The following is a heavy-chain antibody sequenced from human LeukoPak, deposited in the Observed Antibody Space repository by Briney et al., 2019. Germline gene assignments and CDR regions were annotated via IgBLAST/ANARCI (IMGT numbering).Heavy chain of an antibody. J-gene: IGHJ2*01. Sequence: SETLSLTCAVYGGSFSGYYWSWIRQPPGKGLAWIGEINHSGSTNYNPSLKSRVTISVDTSKNQFSLKLSSVTAADTAVYYCARGTNWGYWYFDLWGRGTLVTVSS. CDR3: ARGTNWGYWYFDL. CDR2: INHSGST. CDR1: GGSFSGYY. V-gene: IGHV4-34*01. D-gene: IGHD7-27*01.